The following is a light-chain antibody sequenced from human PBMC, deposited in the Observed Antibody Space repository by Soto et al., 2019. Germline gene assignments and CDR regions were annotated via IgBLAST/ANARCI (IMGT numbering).Light chain of an antibody. CDR3: QQYGGSPPYN. Sequence: EIVLTQSPVTLSLSPGESATLSCRASQSVSSSYLAWYQQKPGQAPRLLIYGPSSRVTGIPDRFSGSGSGTDFTLTISRLEPEDFAVYYCQQYGGSPPYNFGQGTKLEI. V-gene: IGKV3-20*01. CDR2: GPS. J-gene: IGKJ2*01. CDR1: QSVSSSY.